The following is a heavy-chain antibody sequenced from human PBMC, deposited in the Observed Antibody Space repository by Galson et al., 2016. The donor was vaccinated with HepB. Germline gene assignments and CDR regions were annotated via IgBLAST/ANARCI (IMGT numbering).Heavy chain of an antibody. CDR1: GLTFSSCA. J-gene: IGHJ4*02. D-gene: IGHD6-19*01. Sequence: SLRLSCAASGLTFSSCAMYWVRQAPGKGLEWVSAVSGSGTNTYHANSVKGRFTVSRDHSKNTLYLQMNSLRAEDTAVYYCAKGDKVTGWDNWGQGTLVAVSS. V-gene: IGHV3-23*01. CDR3: AKGDKVTGWDN. CDR2: VSGSGTNT.